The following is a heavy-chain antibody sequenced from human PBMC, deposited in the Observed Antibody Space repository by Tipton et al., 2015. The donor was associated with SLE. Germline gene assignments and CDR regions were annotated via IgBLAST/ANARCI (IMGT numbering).Heavy chain of an antibody. CDR1: GGSVSSGSYY. D-gene: IGHD1-26*01. CDR3: ARDLGRGYNWFDP. J-gene: IGHJ5*02. V-gene: IGHV4-61*01. CDR2: IYYSGST. Sequence: LRLSCTVSGGSVSSGSYYWSWIRQPPGKGLEWIGYIYYSGSTNYNPSLKSRVTISVDTSKNQFSLKLSSVTAADTAVYYCARDLGRGYNWFDPWGQGTLVTVSS.